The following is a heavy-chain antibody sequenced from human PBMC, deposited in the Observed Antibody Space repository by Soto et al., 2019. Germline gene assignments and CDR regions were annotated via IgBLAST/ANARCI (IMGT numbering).Heavy chain of an antibody. CDR2: IWYDGSNK. V-gene: IGHV3-33*01. D-gene: IGHD2-21*01. CDR3: ARDGQLFSDQTYYYYGMDV. J-gene: IGHJ6*02. Sequence: GGSLRLSCAASGFTFSSYGMHWVRQAPGKGLGWVAVIWYDGSNKYYADSVKGRFTISRDNSKNTLYLQMNSLRAEDTAVYYCARDGQLFSDQTYYYYGMDVWGQGTRVTVSS. CDR1: GFTFSSYG.